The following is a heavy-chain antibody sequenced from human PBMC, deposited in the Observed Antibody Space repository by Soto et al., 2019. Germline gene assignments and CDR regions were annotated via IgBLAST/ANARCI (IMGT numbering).Heavy chain of an antibody. Sequence: ASVNLSWKASGSAIPRHGSSCVCRAPRQRIEWMGWVSTQYGTTYYARRVQDRVTMTADTSTSTAYMELSSLRSGDTAVYYCATHVRVDYSLSICYNYSVMVQ. V-gene: IGHV1-18*01. CDR3: ATHVRVDYSLSICYNYSVMVQ. CDR2: VSTQYGTT. D-gene: IGHD2-2*01. CDR1: GSAIPRHG. J-gene: IGHJ1*01.